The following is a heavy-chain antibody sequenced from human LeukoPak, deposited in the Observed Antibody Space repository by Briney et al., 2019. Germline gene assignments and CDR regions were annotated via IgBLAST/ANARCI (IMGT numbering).Heavy chain of an antibody. CDR2: ISYDGSNK. Sequence: PGGSLRLSCAASGFTFSSYAMHWVRQAPGKGLEWVAVISYDGSNKYYADSVKGRFTISRDNSKNTLYLQMNSLRAEDTAVYYCAKVGLWFGELEIYYYYMDVWGKGTTVTISS. CDR3: AKVGLWFGELEIYYYYMDV. CDR1: GFTFSSYA. D-gene: IGHD3-10*01. V-gene: IGHV3-30*04. J-gene: IGHJ6*03.